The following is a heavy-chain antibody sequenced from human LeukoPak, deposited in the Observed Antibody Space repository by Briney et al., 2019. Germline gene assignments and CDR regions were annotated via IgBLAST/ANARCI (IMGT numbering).Heavy chain of an antibody. J-gene: IGHJ4*02. CDR3: ARGGPYCSSTSCYDDY. CDR1: GYTFTGYY. Sequence: SVKVSCKASGYTFTGYYMHWVRQAPGQGLEWMGGIIPIFGTANYAQKFQGRVTITADESTSTAYMELSSLRSEDTAVYYCARGGPYCSSTSCYDDYWGQGTLVTVSS. D-gene: IGHD2-2*01. V-gene: IGHV1-69*01. CDR2: IIPIFGTA.